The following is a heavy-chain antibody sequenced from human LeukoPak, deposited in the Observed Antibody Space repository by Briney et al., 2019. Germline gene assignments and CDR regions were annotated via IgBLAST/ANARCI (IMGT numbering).Heavy chain of an antibody. CDR3: AKDTVVRSDY. CDR1: GFTFSRYA. Sequence: GGSLRLSCVASGFTFSRYAIHWVRQAPGKGLEWVAVISDDGSKKYYPDSVKGRFTISRDNSKNTLYLQMNSLRAEDTAVYYCAKDTVVRSDYWGQGTLVTVSS. D-gene: IGHD4-23*01. CDR2: ISDDGSKK. V-gene: IGHV3-30-3*01. J-gene: IGHJ4*02.